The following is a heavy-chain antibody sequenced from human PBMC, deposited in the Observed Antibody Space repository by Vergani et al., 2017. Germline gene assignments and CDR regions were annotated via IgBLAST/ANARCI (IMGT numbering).Heavy chain of an antibody. D-gene: IGHD2-2*01. Sequence: QVTLRESGPALVKPTQTLTLTCTFSGFSLSTSGMCVSWIRQPPGKALEWLAFINWDDDKFYSRSLRPRLSISKDTSKHQVVLSMTNVGPVDTATYYCARTTYSTTAWDYYMDVWGTGTPVTVS. CDR3: ARTTYSTTAWDYYMDV. CDR1: GFSLSTSGMC. J-gene: IGHJ6*03. CDR2: INWDDDK. V-gene: IGHV2-70*01.